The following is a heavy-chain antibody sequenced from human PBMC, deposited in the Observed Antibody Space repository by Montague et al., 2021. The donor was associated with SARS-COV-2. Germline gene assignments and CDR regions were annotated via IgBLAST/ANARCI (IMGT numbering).Heavy chain of an antibody. J-gene: IGHJ5*02. V-gene: IGHV4-59*08. D-gene: IGHD2-15*01. CDR2: IYYSGST. Sequence: SETLSLTCTVSGGSISSYYWSWIRQPPGKGLEWIGYIYYSGSTNNNPSLKSRVTISVDTSKNQFSLKLSSVTAADTAVYYCARLEAGDCSGGSCYSSWFDPWGQGTLVTVSS. CDR1: GGSISSYY. CDR3: ARLEAGDCSGGSCYSSWFDP.